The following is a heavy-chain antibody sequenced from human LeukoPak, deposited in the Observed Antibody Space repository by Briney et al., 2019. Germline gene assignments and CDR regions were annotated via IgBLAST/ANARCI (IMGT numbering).Heavy chain of an antibody. CDR1: GYTFTGYY. D-gene: IGHD3-10*01. CDR3: ARAQKDYYGSGSYDY. Sequence: ASVKVSCKASGYTFTGYYMHWVRQAPGQGLEWMGWINPNSGGTNYAQKFQGRVTMTRDTSISTAYMELSRLRSDDTAVYYCARAQKDYYGSGSYDYWGQGTLVTVSS. V-gene: IGHV1-2*02. J-gene: IGHJ4*02. CDR2: INPNSGGT.